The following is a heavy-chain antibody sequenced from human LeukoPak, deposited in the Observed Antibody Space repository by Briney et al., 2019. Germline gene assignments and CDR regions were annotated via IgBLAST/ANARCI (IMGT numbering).Heavy chain of an antibody. CDR3: ARDFADCTNGVCYTGGFDY. CDR2: ISYDGSNK. Sequence: PGGSLRLSCAASGCTFSSYAMHWVRQAPGKGLEWVAVISYDGSNKYYADSVKGRFTISRDNSKNALYLQMNSLRAEDTAVYYCARDFADCTNGVCYTGGFDYWGQGTLVTVSS. CDR1: GCTFSSYA. V-gene: IGHV3-30-3*01. D-gene: IGHD2-8*01. J-gene: IGHJ4*02.